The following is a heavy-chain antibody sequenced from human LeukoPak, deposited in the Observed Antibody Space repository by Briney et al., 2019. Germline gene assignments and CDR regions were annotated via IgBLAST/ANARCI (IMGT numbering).Heavy chain of an antibody. CDR1: GFTFSSYA. CDR2: ISGSGGST. J-gene: IGHJ4*02. V-gene: IGHV3-23*01. CDR3: AKGLGKATVTPLGY. Sequence: GGSLRLSRAASGFTFSSYAMSWVRQAPGKGLEWVSAISGSGGSTYYADSVKGRFTISRDNSKNTLYLQMDSLRAEDTAVYYCAKGLGKATVTPLGYWGQGTLVTVSS. D-gene: IGHD4-11*01.